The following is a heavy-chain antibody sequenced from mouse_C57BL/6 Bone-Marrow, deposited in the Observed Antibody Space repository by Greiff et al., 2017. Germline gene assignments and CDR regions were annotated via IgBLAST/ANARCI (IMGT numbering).Heavy chain of an antibody. J-gene: IGHJ3*01. V-gene: IGHV1-50*01. CDR1: GYTFTSYW. CDR3: GRLYYGNYEFAY. D-gene: IGHD2-1*01. CDR2: LEPSDSYT. Sequence: QVQLQQPGAELVKPGASVKLSCKASGYTFTSYWMQWVKQRPGQGLEWIGELEPSDSYTNYNQKFKGKATLTVDTSSSTAYMQLSSLTSEDSAVYDGGRLYYGNYEFAYWGQGTLVTVSA.